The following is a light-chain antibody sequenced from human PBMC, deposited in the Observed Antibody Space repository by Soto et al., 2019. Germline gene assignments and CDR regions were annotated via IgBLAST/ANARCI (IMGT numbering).Light chain of an antibody. Sequence: EIILTQSPATLSLSPGERATLSCRASQSVSNSLVWFQQKPGQAPRLLIYDASNRATDIQARFSGSGSGTDVTLTISSLEPEDLEVYYCQQRRNWPRTFGQGTKLAIK. CDR2: DAS. V-gene: IGKV3-11*01. J-gene: IGKJ2*01. CDR3: QQRRNWPRT. CDR1: QSVSNS.